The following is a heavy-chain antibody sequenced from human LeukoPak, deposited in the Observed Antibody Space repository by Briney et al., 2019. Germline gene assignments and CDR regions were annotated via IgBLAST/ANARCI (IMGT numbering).Heavy chain of an antibody. CDR3: ARNRNYGLDI. CDR1: GFTFSDYY. Sequence: GGSLRLSCAASGFTFSDYYLSWIRQAPGKGQECVSYISSSGSQTLHADSVKGRFTISRDNAKNSLYLRMNSLRAEDTAVYYCARNRNYGLDIWGQGTKVTVSS. D-gene: IGHD1-14*01. V-gene: IGHV3-11*06. J-gene: IGHJ3*02. CDR2: ISSSGSQT.